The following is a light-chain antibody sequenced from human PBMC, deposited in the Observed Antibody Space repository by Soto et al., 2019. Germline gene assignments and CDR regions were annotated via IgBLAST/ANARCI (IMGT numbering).Light chain of an antibody. CDR1: QSVSRN. J-gene: IGKJ3*01. CDR3: QEYSKWPLFT. V-gene: IGKV3-15*01. Sequence: EIVVTQSPGILSVSPGERATLSCRASQSVSRNLAWYQQKPGQAPTLLIYGASTRATGIPARFTGSGSGTEFNHTISSLQSEDFAVYYCQEYSKWPLFTFGPGTKVDIK. CDR2: GAS.